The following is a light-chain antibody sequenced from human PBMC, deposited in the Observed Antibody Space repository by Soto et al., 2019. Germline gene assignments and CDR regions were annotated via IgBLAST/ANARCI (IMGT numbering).Light chain of an antibody. J-gene: IGLJ1*01. CDR1: SSDIGGYYY. Sequence: QSALTQPASVSGSPGQSITSSCTGTSSDIGGYYYVSWYQHHPGKAPKLIIYQVTNRPSGVSHRFSGSKSGNTASLTISGLQAEDEADYYCTSYSSSSTFYVFGTGTKVTVL. CDR3: TSYSSSSTFYV. CDR2: QVT. V-gene: IGLV2-14*01.